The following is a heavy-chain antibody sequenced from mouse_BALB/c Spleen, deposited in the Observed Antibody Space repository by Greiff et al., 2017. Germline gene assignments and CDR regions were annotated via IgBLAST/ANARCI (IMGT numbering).Heavy chain of an antibody. Sequence: EVQLQQSGTVLARPGASVKMSCKASGYTFTSYWMPCVKQRPGQGLEWIGAIYPGNSDTSYNQKFKGKAKLTAVTSTSTAYMELSSLTNEDSAVYYCTRDDYDWFAYWGQGTLVTVSA. V-gene: IGHV1-5*01. CDR3: TRDDYDWFAY. CDR2: IYPGNSDT. J-gene: IGHJ3*01. CDR1: GYTFTSYW. D-gene: IGHD2-4*01.